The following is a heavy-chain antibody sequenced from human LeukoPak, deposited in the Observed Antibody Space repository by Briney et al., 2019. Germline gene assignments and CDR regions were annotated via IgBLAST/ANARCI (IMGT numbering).Heavy chain of an antibody. J-gene: IGHJ3*02. Sequence: GRSLRLSCAASGFTFDDYAMHWVRQAPGTGLERVSGISWNSGSIGYADSVKGRFTISRDNAKNSLYLQMNSLRAEDTALYYCAKDSSGYYFDAFDIWGQGTTVTVSS. D-gene: IGHD3-22*01. CDR2: ISWNSGSI. V-gene: IGHV3-9*01. CDR1: GFTFDDYA. CDR3: AKDSSGYYFDAFDI.